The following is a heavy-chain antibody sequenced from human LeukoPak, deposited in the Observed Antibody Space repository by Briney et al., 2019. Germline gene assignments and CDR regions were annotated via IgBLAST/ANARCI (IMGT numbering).Heavy chain of an antibody. D-gene: IGHD3-22*01. CDR1: GFTFSSYT. Sequence: PGGSLRLSCAASGFTFSSYTMSWVRQAPGKGLEWVSTITTSDGNTYYADSVKGRFTVSRGISKNTLFLQVNSLRAEDTAVYYCASHGDSYYVFSYWGQGTLLTVSS. V-gene: IGHV3-23*01. CDR2: ITTSDGNT. CDR3: ASHGDSYYVFSY. J-gene: IGHJ4*02.